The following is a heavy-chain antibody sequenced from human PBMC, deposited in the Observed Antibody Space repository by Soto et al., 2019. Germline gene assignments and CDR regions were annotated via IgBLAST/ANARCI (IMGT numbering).Heavy chain of an antibody. J-gene: IGHJ4*02. D-gene: IGHD6-13*01. V-gene: IGHV4-39*01. CDR2: TYYSAGT. Sequence: SEPLSLTCNVAGGSVGSISYYWGWISQAPGKGLEWIVSTYYSAGTYYNPSLKSRVTTSLDASKNQFSLTVTSVTAADTAIYYCARHASRGYSSSWYFEDWGQGTPVTVSS. CDR3: ARHASRGYSSSWYFED. CDR1: GGSVGSISYY.